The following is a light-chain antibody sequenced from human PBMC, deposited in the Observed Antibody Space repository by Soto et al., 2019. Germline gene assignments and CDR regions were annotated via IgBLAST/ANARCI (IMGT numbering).Light chain of an antibody. CDR3: QRTYNAPFT. CDR1: QVISSY. Sequence: QVTLAPSPPAASVGDRVTLPFRGSQVISSYLNWYRQKPGKVPKLLIYSASNLQSGVPSRFSGSGSGTDFTLTISSLQPEDVATYYGQRTYNAPFTFGPGTKVDIK. J-gene: IGKJ3*01. CDR2: SAS. V-gene: IGKV1-27*01.